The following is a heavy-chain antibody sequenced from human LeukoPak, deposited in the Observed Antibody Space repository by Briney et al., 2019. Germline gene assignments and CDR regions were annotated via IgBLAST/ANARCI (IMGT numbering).Heavy chain of an antibody. D-gene: IGHD6-13*01. CDR3: ARAGGTSWADY. V-gene: IGHV3-7*01. CDR1: GFTFSSYW. J-gene: IGHJ4*02. CDR2: VKQDGTEK. Sequence: GGSLRLSCAASGFTFSSYWMDWVRQAPGKGLEWVANVKQDGTEKFYVDSVKGRSTISRDNGKNSLYLQMNSLRVEDTAIYYCARAGGTSWADYWGQGTLVTVSS.